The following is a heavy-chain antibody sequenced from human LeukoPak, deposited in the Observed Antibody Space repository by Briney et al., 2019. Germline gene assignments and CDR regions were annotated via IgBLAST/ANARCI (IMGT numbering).Heavy chain of an antibody. J-gene: IGHJ5*02. CDR3: ARQRQQWLVGNWFDP. Sequence: PSQTLSLTCTVSGGSISSGGYYWSWIRQHPGKGLEWIGYIYYSGSTYYNPSLKSRVTISVDTSKNQFSLKLSSVTAADTAVYYCARQRQQWLVGNWFDPWGQGTLVTVSS. CDR1: GGSISSGGYY. CDR2: IYYSGST. V-gene: IGHV4-31*03. D-gene: IGHD6-19*01.